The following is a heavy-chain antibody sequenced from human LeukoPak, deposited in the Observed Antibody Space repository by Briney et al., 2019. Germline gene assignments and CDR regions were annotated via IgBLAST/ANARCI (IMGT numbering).Heavy chain of an antibody. Sequence: GGSLRLSCAASGFTFSSHGMHWVRQAPGKGLDWVAVVWYDGSNKYYADSVKGRFTISRDNSKDTLYLQMDSLRAEDTAVYYCARWGPGKVDDYWGQGTLVTVSS. D-gene: IGHD4-23*01. J-gene: IGHJ4*02. CDR2: VWYDGSNK. CDR1: GFTFSSHG. CDR3: ARWGPGKVDDY. V-gene: IGHV3-33*01.